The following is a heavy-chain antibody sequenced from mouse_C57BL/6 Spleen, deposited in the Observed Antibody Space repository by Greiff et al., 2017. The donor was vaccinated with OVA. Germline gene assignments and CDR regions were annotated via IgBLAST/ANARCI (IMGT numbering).Heavy chain of an antibody. V-gene: IGHV1-26*01. CDR1: GYTFTDYY. CDR3: ARRYYYGSSHWYFDV. J-gene: IGHJ1*03. CDR2: INPNNGGT. Sequence: VQLQQSGPELVKPGASVKISCKASGYTFTDYYMNWVKQSHGKSLEWIGDINPNNGGTSYNQKFKGKATLTVDKSSSTAYMELRSLTSEDSAVYYWARRYYYGSSHWYFDVWGTGTTVTVSS. D-gene: IGHD1-1*01.